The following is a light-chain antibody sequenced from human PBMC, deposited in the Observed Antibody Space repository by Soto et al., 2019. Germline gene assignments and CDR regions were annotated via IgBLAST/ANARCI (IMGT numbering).Light chain of an antibody. CDR1: QSVSTY. J-gene: IGKJ2*01. CDR3: QQRSNWPRFT. V-gene: IGKV3-11*01. Sequence: EIVLTQSPATLSLSPGERATLSCRASQSVSTYLAWYQQKPGQAPRLLIYDASNRATGIPARFSGSGSGTDFTLTISSLEPEDFAVYYCQQRSNWPRFTVGQGTKVEIK. CDR2: DAS.